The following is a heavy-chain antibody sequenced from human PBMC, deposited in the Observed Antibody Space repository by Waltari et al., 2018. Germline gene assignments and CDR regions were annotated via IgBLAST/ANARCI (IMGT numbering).Heavy chain of an antibody. CDR2: ISASSVVT. CDR3: AKDGKSTGYYYFFDH. D-gene: IGHD3-22*01. J-gene: IGHJ4*02. CDR1: GFSFSDYA. Sequence: EVQLLESGGGLVQSGGSLRLSCEVSGFSFSDYAMIWVRQAPGRGLQWVSFISASSVVTTYADSVKGRFTVSRDNAKNTLYLQMNNLRAEDTAVYFCAKDGKSTGYYYFFDHWGQGTLVTVSS. V-gene: IGHV3-23*01.